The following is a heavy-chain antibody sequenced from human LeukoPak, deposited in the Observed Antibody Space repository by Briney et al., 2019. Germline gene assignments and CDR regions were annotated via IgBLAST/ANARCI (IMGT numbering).Heavy chain of an antibody. Sequence: PGGSLRLSCAASGFTFSNYAMHWVRQAPGKGLEWVAVISYDGSNKFYADSVKGRFTISRDNSKNTLHLQMNSLRAEDTAVYYCARSLATSYYYMDVWGKETTVTVSS. CDR3: ARSLATSYYYMDV. CDR1: GFTFSNYA. CDR2: ISYDGSNK. V-gene: IGHV3-30*04. D-gene: IGHD5-12*01. J-gene: IGHJ6*03.